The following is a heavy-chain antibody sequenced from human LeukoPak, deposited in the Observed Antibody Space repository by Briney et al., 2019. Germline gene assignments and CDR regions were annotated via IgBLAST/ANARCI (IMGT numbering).Heavy chain of an antibody. CDR2: IYYSGST. V-gene: IGHV4-59*01. D-gene: IGHD1-26*01. J-gene: IGHJ6*02. CDR1: GGSISSYY. CDR3: AAWGKWELTPYGMDV. Sequence: SETLSLTCTVYGGSISSYYWSWIRQPPGKGLEWIGYIYYSGSTNYNPSLKSRVTISVDTSKKQFSLKLSSVTAADTAVYYCAAWGKWELTPYGMDVWGQGTTVTVSS.